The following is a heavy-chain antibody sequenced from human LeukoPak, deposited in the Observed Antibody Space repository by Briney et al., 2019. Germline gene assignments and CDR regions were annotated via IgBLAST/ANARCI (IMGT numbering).Heavy chain of an antibody. CDR3: ARDAVLRYFDWLLSGWFDP. J-gene: IGHJ5*02. V-gene: IGHV3-30*04. Sequence: TGGSLRLSCAASGFTFSSYAMHWVRQAPGKGLEWVAVISYDGSNKYYADSVKGRFTISRDNSKNTLYLQMNSLRAEDTAVYYCARDAVLRYFDWLLSGWFDPWGQGTLVTVSS. CDR2: ISYDGSNK. CDR1: GFTFSSYA. D-gene: IGHD3-9*01.